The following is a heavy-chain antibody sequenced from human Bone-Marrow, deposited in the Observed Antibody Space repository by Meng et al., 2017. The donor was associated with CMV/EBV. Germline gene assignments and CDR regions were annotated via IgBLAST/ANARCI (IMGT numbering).Heavy chain of an antibody. CDR1: GFTFSSYW. CDR3: ARASTYYYGMDV. V-gene: IGHV3-7*01. J-gene: IGHJ6*02. Sequence: GESLKISCAASGFTFSSYWMSWVRQAPGKGLEWVANIKQDGSEKYYVDSVKGRFTISRDNAKNSLYLQMNSLRAEDTAVYYCARASTYYYGMDVWGQGTTVTVSS. CDR2: IKQDGSEK.